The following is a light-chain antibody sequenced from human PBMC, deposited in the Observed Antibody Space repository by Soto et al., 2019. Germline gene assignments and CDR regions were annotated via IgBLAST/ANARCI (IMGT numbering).Light chain of an antibody. V-gene: IGLV2-14*01. CDR2: DVS. Sequence: QSALTQPASVSGSPGQSITISCTGTSRDVGGYNYVSWYQQHPGKAPKLMIYDVSNRPSGVSNRFSGSKSGNTASLPISGLQAEDEADYYCSSYTSSSTVVFGGGTQLTVL. CDR1: SRDVGGYNY. J-gene: IGLJ2*01. CDR3: SSYTSSSTVV.